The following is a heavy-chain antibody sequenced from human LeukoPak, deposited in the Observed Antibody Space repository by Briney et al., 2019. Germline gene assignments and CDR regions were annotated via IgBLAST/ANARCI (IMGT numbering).Heavy chain of an antibody. J-gene: IGHJ4*02. V-gene: IGHV3-30*04. D-gene: IGHD3-9*01. Sequence: GGSLRLSCAASGFTFSSYAMHWVRPAPGKGLEWVAVISYDGSNKYYADSVKGRFTISRDNSKNTLYLQMNSLRAEDTAVYYCARGGYQGLRYFDPHEIFDYWGQGTLVTVSS. CDR2: ISYDGSNK. CDR1: GFTFSSYA. CDR3: ARGGYQGLRYFDPHEIFDY.